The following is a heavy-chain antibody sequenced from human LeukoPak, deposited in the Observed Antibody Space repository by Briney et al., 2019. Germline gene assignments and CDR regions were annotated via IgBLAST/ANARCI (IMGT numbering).Heavy chain of an antibody. J-gene: IGHJ6*02. CDR3: AKFGTRDFWSGYFGDYGMDV. V-gene: IGHV3-23*01. D-gene: IGHD3-3*01. CDR2: ISGSGGST. Sequence: PGGSLRLSCAASGFTFSSYAMSWVRQAPGKGLEWVSAISGSGGSTYYADSVKGRFTISRDNSKNTLYLQMNSLRAEDTAVYYCAKFGTRDFWSGYFGDYGMDVWGQGTTVTVSS. CDR1: GFTFSSYA.